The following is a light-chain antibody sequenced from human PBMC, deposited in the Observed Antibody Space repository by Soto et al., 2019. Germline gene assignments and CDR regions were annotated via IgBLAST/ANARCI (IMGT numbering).Light chain of an antibody. Sequence: QSVLTQPRSVSGSPGQSVTISCTGTSSDIGGYTYVSWYQQHPGKAPKVIIYDVSERPSGVPDRFSGSKSGNTASLTISGLQPGDEADYYCCSFAGPQSFEVFGEGTKVTVL. CDR3: CSFAGPQSFEV. V-gene: IGLV2-11*01. CDR2: DVS. J-gene: IGLJ1*01. CDR1: SSDIGGYTY.